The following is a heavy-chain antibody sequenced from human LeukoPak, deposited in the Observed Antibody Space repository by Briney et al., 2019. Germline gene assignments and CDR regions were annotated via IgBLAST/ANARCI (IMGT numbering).Heavy chain of an antibody. Sequence: GGSLRLSCKASGFIFSLYWMHWVRQVPGRGLVWVSRIEGGAIDTDYADFVKGRFTISRDNAKNTVYLQMTSLRVEDTAVYYCARDPTHYLRYGYFDYWGQGTLATVSS. V-gene: IGHV3-74*01. J-gene: IGHJ4*02. CDR1: GFIFSLYW. CDR3: ARDPTHYLRYGYFDY. CDR2: IEGGAIDT. D-gene: IGHD3-9*01.